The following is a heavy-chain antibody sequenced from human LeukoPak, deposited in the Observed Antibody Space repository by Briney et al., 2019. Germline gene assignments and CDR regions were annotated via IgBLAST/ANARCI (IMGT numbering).Heavy chain of an antibody. V-gene: IGHV3-53*01. CDR2: IYSGGST. J-gene: IGHJ3*02. D-gene: IGHD4-17*01. CDR3: ARVNGDYKSAGAFDI. CDR1: GFTVSSNY. Sequence: PGGSLRLSCAASGFTVSSNYMSWVRQAPGKGLEWVSVIYSGGSTYYADSVKGRFTISRDNSKNTLYLQMNSLRAEDTAVYYCARVNGDYKSAGAFDIWGQGAMVTVSS.